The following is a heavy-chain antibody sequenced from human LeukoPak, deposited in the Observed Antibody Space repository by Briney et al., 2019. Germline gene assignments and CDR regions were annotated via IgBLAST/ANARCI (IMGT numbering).Heavy chain of an antibody. Sequence: SQTLSLTCTVSGGSISSGDYYWSWIRQPPGKGLEWIGYIYYSGSTYYNPSLKSRVTISVGTSKNQFSLKLSSVTAADTAVYYCARDTERGYFDYWGQRTLVTVSS. J-gene: IGHJ4*02. CDR2: IYYSGST. V-gene: IGHV4-30-4*08. CDR3: ARDTERGYFDY. CDR1: GGSISSGDYY. D-gene: IGHD2-2*02.